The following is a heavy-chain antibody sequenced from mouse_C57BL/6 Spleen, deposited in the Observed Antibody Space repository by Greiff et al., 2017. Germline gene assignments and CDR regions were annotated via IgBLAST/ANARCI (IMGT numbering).Heavy chain of an antibody. CDR1: GYPFTSYW. Sequence: QVQLKQPGAALVRPGSSVKLSCQASGYPFTSYWMAWVKQRPGQGLEWIGNIYPSDSETPYNQKFKDKATLTVYKSSSTAYMQLSSLTSEDSAVYYCAREREYAMYYWGQGTSVTVSS. CDR3: AREREYAMYY. CDR2: IYPSDSET. V-gene: IGHV1-61*01. J-gene: IGHJ4*01.